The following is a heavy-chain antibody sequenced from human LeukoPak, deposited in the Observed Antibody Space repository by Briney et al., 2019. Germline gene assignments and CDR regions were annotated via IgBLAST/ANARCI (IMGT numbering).Heavy chain of an antibody. CDR2: FSSSSSYI. D-gene: IGHD1-7*01. V-gene: IGHV3-21*01. CDR3: ARDKLELTYYNYYMDG. J-gene: IGHJ6*03. Sequence: GGALILSCVDSGFTFRTYSMNSVRQAPGQGLEGVASFSSSSSYIYYADSGKGRYPISGDNAKNSLDLQMNSLRAEDTAVYYCARDKLELTYYNYYMDGWGKGTTVTVSS. CDR1: GFTFRTYS.